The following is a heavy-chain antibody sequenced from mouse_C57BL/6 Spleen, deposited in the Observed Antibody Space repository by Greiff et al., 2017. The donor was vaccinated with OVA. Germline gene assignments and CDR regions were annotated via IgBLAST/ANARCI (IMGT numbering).Heavy chain of an antibody. CDR3: ARWGGSSDYFDY. CDR2: IDPSDSYT. CDR1: GYTFTSYW. J-gene: IGHJ2*01. V-gene: IGHV1-69*01. D-gene: IGHD3-1*01. Sequence: QVQLQQPGAELVMPGASVKLSCKASGYTFTSYWMHWVKQRPGQGLEWIGEIDPSDSYTNYNQKFKGKSTLTVDKSSSTAYMQLSSLTSEDSAVYYCARWGGSSDYFDYWGQGTTLTVSS.